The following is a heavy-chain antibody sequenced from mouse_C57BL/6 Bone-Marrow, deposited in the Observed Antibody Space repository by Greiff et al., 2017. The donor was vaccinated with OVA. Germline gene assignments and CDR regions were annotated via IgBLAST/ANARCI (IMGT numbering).Heavy chain of an antibody. CDR2: LYPGDGAT. J-gene: IGHJ1*03. Sequence: VKLVESGAALVQPGASVKISLTASGYAFSSYWLNWVQQRPGQGLEWLGQLYPGDGATTYNGQFKGKATLTADKSSSTVYMQLSSLTSEDSAVYFCATSTVVATLHYWYFDVWGTGTTVTVSS. CDR3: ATSTVVATLHYWYFDV. CDR1: GYAFSSYW. D-gene: IGHD1-1*01. V-gene: IGHV1-80*01.